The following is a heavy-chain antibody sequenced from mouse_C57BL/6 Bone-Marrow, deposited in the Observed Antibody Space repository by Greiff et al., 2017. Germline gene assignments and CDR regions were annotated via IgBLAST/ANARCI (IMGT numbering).Heavy chain of an antibody. CDR1: GYTFTSYW. CDR3: ARDDYDLYYFDD. J-gene: IGHJ2*01. CDR2: IDPSDSYT. V-gene: IGHV1-50*01. Sequence: VQLQQSGAELVKPGASVKLSCKASGYTFTSYWMQWVKQRPGQGLEWIGEIDPSDSYTNYNQKFKGKATLTVDTSSNTAYMQLSSLTSEDSAVYYCARDDYDLYYFDDWGQGTTLTVSS. D-gene: IGHD2-4*01.